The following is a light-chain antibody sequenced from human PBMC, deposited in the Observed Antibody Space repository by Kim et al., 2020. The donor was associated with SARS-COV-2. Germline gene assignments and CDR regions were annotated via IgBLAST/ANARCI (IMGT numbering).Light chain of an antibody. CDR1: SSNIGNNY. CDR2: DNN. Sequence: QSVLTQPPSVSAAPGQKVTISCSGSSSNIGNNYVSWYQHLPGTAPKLLIYDNNRRPSGIPDRFSGSKSGTSATLGITGLQTGDEADYHCATWDSSLSAYVFGTGTKVTVL. V-gene: IGLV1-51*01. J-gene: IGLJ1*01. CDR3: ATWDSSLSAYV.